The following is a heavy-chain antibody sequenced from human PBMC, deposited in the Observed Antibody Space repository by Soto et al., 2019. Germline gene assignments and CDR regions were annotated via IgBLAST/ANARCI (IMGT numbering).Heavy chain of an antibody. D-gene: IGHD3-22*01. CDR3: ARMTYYYDSSGYLYYYGMDV. V-gene: IGHV3-13*01. CDR1: GFTFSSYD. Sequence: GGPLRLSCAASGFTFSSYDMHWVRQATGKGLEWVSAIGTAGDTYYPGSVKGRFTISRENAKNSLYLQMNSLRAGDTAVYYCARMTYYYDSSGYLYYYGMDVWGQGTTVTVSS. J-gene: IGHJ6*02. CDR2: IGTAGDT.